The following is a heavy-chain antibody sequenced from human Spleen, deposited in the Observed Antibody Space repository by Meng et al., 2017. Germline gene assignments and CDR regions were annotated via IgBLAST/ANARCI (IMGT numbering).Heavy chain of an antibody. D-gene: IGHD4-17*01. J-gene: IGHJ4*02. CDR2: IKHSGST. CDR1: GGSLSGYY. V-gene: IGHV4-34*09. Sequence: QVQLQESGPGLVKPSQTLSLTCAVYGGSLSGYYWSWIRQPPGRGLEWIGQIKHSGSTIYNPSLKSRVTISLDTSNNHFSLKLNSVTAADTAVYFCARGPITETHDFDSWGQGTLVTVSS. CDR3: ARGPITETHDFDS.